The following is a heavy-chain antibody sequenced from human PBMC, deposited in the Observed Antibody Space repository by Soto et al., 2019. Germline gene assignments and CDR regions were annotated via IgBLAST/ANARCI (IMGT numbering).Heavy chain of an antibody. CDR2: IIPKFGTT. V-gene: IGHV1-69*13. J-gene: IGHJ4*02. D-gene: IGHD4-17*01. CDR1: GGTFSTYG. CDR3: AREVDPYYGGNSLSLDY. Sequence: QVQLVQSGAEMKKPGSSVKVSCKASGGTFSTYGINWVRLAPGQGLEWMGWIIPKFGTTKNAQKFQGRVTLTADESTNTAYMELKYLTSEDTAVYFCAREVDPYYGGNSLSLDYWGQGTLVTVSS.